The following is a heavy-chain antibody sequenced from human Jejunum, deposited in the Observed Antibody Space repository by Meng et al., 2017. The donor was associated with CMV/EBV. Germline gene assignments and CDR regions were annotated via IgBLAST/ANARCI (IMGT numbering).Heavy chain of an antibody. J-gene: IGHJ6*02. CDR1: GGKFTSYT. V-gene: IGHV1-46*01. Sequence: GGKFTSYTVSWVRQAPGQGLGWMGMINPSGGYTGYAQKFQGRVTMTRDTSTSTVYMELSSLRSEDTAVYYCARSISSLYQYYGMDVWGQGTTVTVSS. D-gene: IGHD2-2*02. CDR3: ARSISSLYQYYGMDV. CDR2: INPSGGYT.